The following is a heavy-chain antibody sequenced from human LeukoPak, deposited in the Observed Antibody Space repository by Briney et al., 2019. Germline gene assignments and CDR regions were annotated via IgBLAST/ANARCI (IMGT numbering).Heavy chain of an antibody. D-gene: IGHD3-3*01. Sequence: SVKVSFKASGGTFSSYAISWVRQAPGQGLEWMGGIIPIFGTANYAQKFQGRVTITADESTSTAYMELSSLRSEDTAVYYCARGIVDFWSGYYFDYWGQGTLVTVSS. J-gene: IGHJ4*02. CDR3: ARGIVDFWSGYYFDY. V-gene: IGHV1-69*13. CDR1: GGTFSSYA. CDR2: IIPIFGTA.